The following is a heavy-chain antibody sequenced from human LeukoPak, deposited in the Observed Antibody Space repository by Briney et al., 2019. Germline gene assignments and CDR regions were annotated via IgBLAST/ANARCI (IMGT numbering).Heavy chain of an antibody. CDR1: GSTFSSYE. J-gene: IGHJ4*02. CDR3: AGGSLHSAYGFDY. V-gene: IGHV3-48*03. D-gene: IGHD5-12*01. Sequence: PGGSLRLSCAASGSTFSSYEMNWVRQAPGKGLEWVSHSSSSGSTIYYAGSVKGRFTIARDNAKNSVYLQMNSLRAEDTAVYYCAGGSLHSAYGFDYWGQGTLVTVSS. CDR2: SSSSGSTI.